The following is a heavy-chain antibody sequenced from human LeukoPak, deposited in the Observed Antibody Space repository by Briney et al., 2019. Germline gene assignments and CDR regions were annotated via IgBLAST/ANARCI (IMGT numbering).Heavy chain of an antibody. CDR2: ISTYSGNT. CDR3: ARQGTVGAFDY. Sequence: GASVKVSRKASGYTFSNYAITWVRQAPGQGLEWMGWISTYSGNTNYEQKVQGRVTMSTDTATSTAYMELRSLRSDDTALYYCARQGTVGAFDYWGQGTLVAVSS. D-gene: IGHD1-26*01. J-gene: IGHJ4*02. CDR1: GYTFSNYA. V-gene: IGHV1-18*01.